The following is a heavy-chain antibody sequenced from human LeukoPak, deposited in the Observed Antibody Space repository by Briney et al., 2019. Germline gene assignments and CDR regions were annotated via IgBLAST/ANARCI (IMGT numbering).Heavy chain of an antibody. CDR3: ARVGSSWNGGVY. J-gene: IGHJ4*02. Sequence: GGSLRLSCAASGFTFSGYWMSWVRQAPGKGLEWVSNIKHDGSNKYYADSVKGRFTISRDNAKNSLYLQMNSLGAEDTAVYYCARVGSSWNGGVYWGQGTLVTVSS. D-gene: IGHD6-13*01. CDR2: IKHDGSNK. CDR1: GFTFSGYW. V-gene: IGHV3-7*01.